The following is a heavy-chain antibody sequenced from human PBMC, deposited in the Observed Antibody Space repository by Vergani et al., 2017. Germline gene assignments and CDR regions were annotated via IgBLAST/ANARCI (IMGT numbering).Heavy chain of an antibody. D-gene: IGHD2-2*01. CDR3: AREVVVVPAAIDRDYYYYGMDV. CDR1: GGSISSSNW. J-gene: IGHJ6*02. V-gene: IGHV4-4*02. Sequence: QVQLQQWGAGLLKPSETLSLTCAVSGGSISSSNWWSWVRQPPGKGLEWTGEIYHSGSTNYNPSLKSRVTISVDKSKNQFSLKLSSVTAADTAVYYCAREVVVVPAAIDRDYYYYGMDVWGQGTTVTVSS. CDR2: IYHSGST.